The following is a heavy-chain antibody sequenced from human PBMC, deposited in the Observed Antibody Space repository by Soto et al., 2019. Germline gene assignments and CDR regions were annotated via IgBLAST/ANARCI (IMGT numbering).Heavy chain of an antibody. CDR2: ISSNGGST. D-gene: IGHD2-2*01. Sequence: GGSLRLSCAASGFTFSSYAMSWVRQAPGKGLEYVSAISSNGGSTYYANSVKGRFTISRDNSKNTLYLQMGSLRAEDMAVYYCAREGYCSSTSCYSFDYWGQGTLVPVSS. CDR3: AREGYCSSTSCYSFDY. J-gene: IGHJ4*02. CDR1: GFTFSSYA. V-gene: IGHV3-64*01.